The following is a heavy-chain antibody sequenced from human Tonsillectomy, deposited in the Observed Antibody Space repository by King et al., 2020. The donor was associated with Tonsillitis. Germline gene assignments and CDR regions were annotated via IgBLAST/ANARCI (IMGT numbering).Heavy chain of an antibody. CDR2: IIPIFGAA. D-gene: IGHD6-6*01. Sequence: VQLVESGADVKKPGSSVKVSCKASGGTFRSYAINWVRQAPGQGLELMGGIIPIFGAANYAQKFQGRVTITADESTSTAYMELSSLRSEDTAVYYCARDFRAAQLGHQRAYYYYYGLDVWGQGTTVTVSS. CDR3: ARDFRAAQLGHQRAYYYYYGLDV. V-gene: IGHV1-69*01. J-gene: IGHJ6*02. CDR1: GGTFRSYA.